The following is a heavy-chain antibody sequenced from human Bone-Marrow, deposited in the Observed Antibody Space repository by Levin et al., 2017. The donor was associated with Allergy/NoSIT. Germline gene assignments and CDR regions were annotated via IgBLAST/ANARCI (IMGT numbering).Heavy chain of an antibody. J-gene: IGHJ5*01. CDR3: ARQRGYSSWFDS. V-gene: IGHV5-51*01. D-gene: IGHD3-3*01. CDR1: GYSFTSFW. Sequence: GESLKISCEASGYSFTSFWIAWARQMPGKGLEWLGTIFPGDSDIRYNSSFQGQVTISADESSNTAYLQWRSLKASDTGIYYCARQRGYSSWFDSWGQGTLVIVSS. CDR2: IFPGDSDI.